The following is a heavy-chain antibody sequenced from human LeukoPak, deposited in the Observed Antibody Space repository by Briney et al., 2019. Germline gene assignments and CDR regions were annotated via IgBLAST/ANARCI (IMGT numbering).Heavy chain of an antibody. Sequence: RSLRLSCAASGFTFDDYAMHWVRQAPGKGLEWVSGISWNSGSIGYADSVKGRFTISRDNAKNSLYLQMNSLRAEDTALYYCAKGSRSSRGSFDYWGQGTLVTVSS. CDR1: GFTFDDYA. J-gene: IGHJ4*02. D-gene: IGHD6-13*01. V-gene: IGHV3-9*01. CDR3: AKGSRSSRGSFDY. CDR2: ISWNSGSI.